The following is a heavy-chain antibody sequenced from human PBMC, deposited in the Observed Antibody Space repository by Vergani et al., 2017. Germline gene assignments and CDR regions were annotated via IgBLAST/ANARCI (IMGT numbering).Heavy chain of an antibody. Sequence: MQLAESGGAVVQPGKALRLSCAASGFIFSDHYMDWVRQAPGKGLEWVGRIRNKANDYTTQYAASVKGRFTISRDDSKSYLYLQMNSLQTEDTALYYCVRVKGSNWNDHLYDIWGQGTLVTVSS. CDR2: IRNKANDYTT. CDR3: VRVKGSNWNDHLYDI. D-gene: IGHD1-1*01. CDR1: GFIFSDHY. V-gene: IGHV3-72*01. J-gene: IGHJ3*02.